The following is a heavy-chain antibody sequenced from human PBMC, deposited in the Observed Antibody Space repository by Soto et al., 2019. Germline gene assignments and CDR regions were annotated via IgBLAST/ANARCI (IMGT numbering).Heavy chain of an antibody. CDR3: ARAVSVVAAIQYNWFDP. V-gene: IGHV4-59*01. CDR1: GGSISSYY. D-gene: IGHD2-15*01. Sequence: SETLSLTCTVSGGSISSYYWSWIRQPPGKGLEWIGYIYYSGSTNYNPSLKSRVTISVDTSKNQFSLKLSSVTAADTAVYYCARAVSVVAAIQYNWFDPWGQGTLVTVSS. CDR2: IYYSGST. J-gene: IGHJ5*02.